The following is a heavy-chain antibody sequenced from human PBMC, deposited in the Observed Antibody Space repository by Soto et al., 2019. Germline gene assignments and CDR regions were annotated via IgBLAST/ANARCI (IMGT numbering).Heavy chain of an antibody. J-gene: IGHJ6*03. CDR1: GGSFSGYY. D-gene: IGHD4-17*01. Sequence: SETLSLTCAVYGGSFSGYYWSWIRQPPGKGLEWIGEINHSGSTNYNPSLKSRVTISVDTSKNQFSLKLSSVTAADTAVYYCARGGTVTTGRGRYYYYYYMDVWGKGTTVTVSS. CDR2: INHSGST. V-gene: IGHV4-34*01. CDR3: ARGGTVTTGRGRYYYYYYMDV.